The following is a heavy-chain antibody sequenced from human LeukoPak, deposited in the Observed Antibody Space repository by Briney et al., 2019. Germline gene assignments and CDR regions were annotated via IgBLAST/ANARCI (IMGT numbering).Heavy chain of an antibody. CDR2: IYYRGGT. D-gene: IGHD3-10*01. CDR3: ARQGGDVYRAYND. Sequence: SETLSLTCTVSGGPIGSYYGRWVRQPPGKGLEWVGYIYYRGGTKYNPSLKSRVTISVDTSKKQFSLKLSAVIDADTAVYYCARQGGDVYRAYNDWGQGTLVTVSS. V-gene: IGHV4-59*08. J-gene: IGHJ4*02. CDR1: GGPIGSYY.